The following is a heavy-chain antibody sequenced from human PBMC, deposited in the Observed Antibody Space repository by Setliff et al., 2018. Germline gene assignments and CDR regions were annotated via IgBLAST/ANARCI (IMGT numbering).Heavy chain of an antibody. Sequence: PGGSLRLSCAASGFTFSSYRMSWVRQAPGKGLEWVANIKQDGSEKYYVDSVKGRFTISGDNAKNSLYLQMNSLRAEDTAVYYCARDWPWMATIFDAFDIWGQGTMVTVSS. CDR1: GFTFSSYR. D-gene: IGHD5-12*01. CDR2: IKQDGSEK. CDR3: ARDWPWMATIFDAFDI. V-gene: IGHV3-7*01. J-gene: IGHJ3*02.